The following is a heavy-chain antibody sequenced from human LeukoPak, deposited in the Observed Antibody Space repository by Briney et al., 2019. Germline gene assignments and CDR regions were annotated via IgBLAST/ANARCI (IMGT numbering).Heavy chain of an antibody. V-gene: IGHV4-59*01. CDR3: ASGDSSGWYRYAFDI. D-gene: IGHD6-19*01. CDR2: IYYSGST. Sequence: PSETLSLTCTVSGGSISSYYWSWIRQPPGKGLEWIGYIYYSGSTNYNPSLKSRVTISVDTSKNQFSLKLSSVTAADTAVYYCASGDSSGWYRYAFDIWGQGTMVTVSS. J-gene: IGHJ3*02. CDR1: GGSISSYY.